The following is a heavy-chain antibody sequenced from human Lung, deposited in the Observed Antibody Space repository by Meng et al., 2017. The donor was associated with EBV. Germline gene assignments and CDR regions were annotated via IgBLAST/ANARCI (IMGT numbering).Heavy chain of an antibody. D-gene: IGHD3-10*01. J-gene: IGHJ4*02. CDR3: ARDQGAWFGEAPRFDY. V-gene: IGHV1-3*01. Sequence: QVQRAQSGAEVKKPGASVNVSCKASGYSFTNYAMHWVRQAPGQRLEWMGWINAGNGNTKYSQKFQGRVTITRETSASTAYMELSSLRSEDTAVYYCARDQGAWFGEAPRFDYWGQGTLVTVSS. CDR1: GYSFTNYA. CDR2: INAGNGNT.